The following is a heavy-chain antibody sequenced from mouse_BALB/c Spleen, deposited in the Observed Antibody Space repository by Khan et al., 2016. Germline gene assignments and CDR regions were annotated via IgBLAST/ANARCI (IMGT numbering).Heavy chain of an antibody. Sequence: VQLKQSGAELVRSGASVKLSCTASGFNIKDYYIQWVKQRPEQGLEWIGWIDPENGDTGYVPKFQGKATMTADTTSNTAYLQLSSLTSEDSALYYCTFYGNIWAWCAYGGQWTLVTVSA. CDR1: GFNIKDYY. CDR2: IDPENGDT. J-gene: IGHJ3*01. CDR3: TFYGNIWAWCAY. V-gene: IGHV14-4*02. D-gene: IGHD2-10*01.